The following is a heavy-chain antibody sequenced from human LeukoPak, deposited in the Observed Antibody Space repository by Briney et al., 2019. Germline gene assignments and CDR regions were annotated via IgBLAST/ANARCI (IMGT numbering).Heavy chain of an antibody. CDR2: ISDSGGRT. D-gene: IGHD3-22*01. CDR1: GFTFSSYG. J-gene: IGHJ4*02. CDR3: AKRGVVIRVILVGFHKEANYFDS. V-gene: IGHV3-23*01. Sequence: GRSLRLSCAASGFTFSSYGMSWVRQAPGKGLEWVAGISDSGGRTNYADSVKGRFSISRDNPKNTLYLQMNSLRAEDTAVYFCAKRGVVIRVILVGFHKEANYFDSWGQGALVTVSS.